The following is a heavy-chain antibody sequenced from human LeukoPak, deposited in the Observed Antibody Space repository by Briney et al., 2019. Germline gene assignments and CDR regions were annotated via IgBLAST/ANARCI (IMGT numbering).Heavy chain of an antibody. Sequence: ASVKVSCKASGSTSTGYYIHWVRHAPGQGLEWMGWIIPNSGGTNYAQKFQGRVTITTDESTSTAYMELSSLRSEDTAVYYCARDRGFWSGYLTPSYYFDYWGQGTLVTVSS. V-gene: IGHV1-2*02. J-gene: IGHJ4*02. D-gene: IGHD3-3*01. CDR1: GSTSTGYY. CDR3: ARDRGFWSGYLTPSYYFDY. CDR2: IIPNSGGT.